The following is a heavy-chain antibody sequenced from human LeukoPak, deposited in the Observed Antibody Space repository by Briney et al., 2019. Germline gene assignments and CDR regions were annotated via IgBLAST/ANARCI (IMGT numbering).Heavy chain of an antibody. Sequence: SQTLSLTCVISGDSVSSNSAAWNWIRQSPSRGLEWLGRTYYRSQWYNDYAVSVKSRITVNPDTSKNQFSLQLNSVTPEDTAVYYCVGSQSVGYWYFDLWGRGTLVTVSS. CDR1: GDSVSSNSAA. CDR2: TYYRSQWYN. CDR3: VGSQSVGYWYFDL. J-gene: IGHJ2*01. D-gene: IGHD3-3*01. V-gene: IGHV6-1*01.